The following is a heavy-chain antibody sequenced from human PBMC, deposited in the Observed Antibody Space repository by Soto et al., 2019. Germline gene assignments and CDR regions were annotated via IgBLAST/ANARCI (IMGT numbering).Heavy chain of an antibody. V-gene: IGHV4-4*02. Sequence: SETLSLTCTVSGGSMTSSNGWNWVRQSPGKGLEWIGEAHHSGRTNYNPSLKSRVTISVDKSKNHFSLKLSSVTAADTAVYYCARSEATGLDYWGQGTLVTVS. CDR2: AHHSGRT. CDR3: ARSEATGLDY. J-gene: IGHJ4*02. D-gene: IGHD1-26*01. CDR1: GGSMTSSNG.